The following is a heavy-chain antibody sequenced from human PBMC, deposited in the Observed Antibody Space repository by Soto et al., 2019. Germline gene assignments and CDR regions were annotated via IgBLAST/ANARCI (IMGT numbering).Heavy chain of an antibody. Sequence: PGESLKISCKGSGYSFTSYWIGWVRQMPGKGLGWMGIIYPGDSDTRYSPSFQGQVTISADKSISTAYLQWSSLKASDTAMYYCARFRVVGATTGGMDVWGQGTTVTVSS. CDR2: IYPGDSDT. CDR1: GYSFTSYW. V-gene: IGHV5-51*01. D-gene: IGHD1-26*01. J-gene: IGHJ6*02. CDR3: ARFRVVGATTGGMDV.